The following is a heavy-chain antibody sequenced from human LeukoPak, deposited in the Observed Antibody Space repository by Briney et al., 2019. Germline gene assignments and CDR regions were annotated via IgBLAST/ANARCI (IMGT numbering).Heavy chain of an antibody. CDR2: MFHSGDT. Sequence: SGTLSLTCAVSGVSVSTMNWWIWVRQPPGKGLEWIGEMFHSGDTKYNPSLTSRVTISLDKSQNEFSLKLNSVTAADTAVYYCARMGYSYGTFYYYYYMDVWGKGTTVTVSS. D-gene: IGHD5-18*01. J-gene: IGHJ6*03. CDR3: ARMGYSYGTFYYYYYMDV. CDR1: GVSVSTMNW. V-gene: IGHV4-4*02.